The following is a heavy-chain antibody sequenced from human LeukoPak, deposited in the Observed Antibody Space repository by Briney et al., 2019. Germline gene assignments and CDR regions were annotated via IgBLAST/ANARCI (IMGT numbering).Heavy chain of an antibody. J-gene: IGHJ4*02. CDR3: AKDIVVVPAAGFDY. D-gene: IGHD2-2*01. CDR2: LYSGGNT. Sequence: GGSLRLSCAASGFTVSNNSMSWVRQAPGKGLEWVSVLYSGGNTYYADSVKGRFTISRDNSKNTLYLQMISLRAEDTAVYYCAKDIVVVPAAGFDYWGQGTLVTVSS. V-gene: IGHV3-66*01. CDR1: GFTVSNNS.